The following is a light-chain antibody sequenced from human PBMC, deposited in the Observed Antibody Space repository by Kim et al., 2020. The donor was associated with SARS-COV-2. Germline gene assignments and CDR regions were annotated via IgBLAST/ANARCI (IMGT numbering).Light chain of an antibody. V-gene: IGLV2-18*02. CDR3: SSYTSNSTWV. Sequence: GQSDAITCTATSSDVGSLDRVSWYQQPPGTAPKVMSYEVSNLPSGVPDRFSGSKSGNTASLTISGLQAEDEADYYCSSYTSNSTWVFGGGTQLTFL. CDR2: EVS. J-gene: IGLJ3*02. CDR1: SSDVGSLDR.